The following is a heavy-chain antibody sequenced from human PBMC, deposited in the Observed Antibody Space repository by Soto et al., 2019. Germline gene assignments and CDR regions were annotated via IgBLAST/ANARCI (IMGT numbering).Heavy chain of an antibody. CDR3: ARGTVTTGALFDY. Sequence: QVQLVQSGAEVKKPGASVKVSCKASGYIFINYAIHWVRQAPGQRLEWMGWINAGDGSTRYSQNFQGRFTITRDTSAATAHMDLSSLRSEDTAVYYCARGTVTTGALFDYWGQGTLVTVSS. CDR1: GYIFINYA. V-gene: IGHV1-3*01. D-gene: IGHD4-17*01. CDR2: INAGDGST. J-gene: IGHJ4*02.